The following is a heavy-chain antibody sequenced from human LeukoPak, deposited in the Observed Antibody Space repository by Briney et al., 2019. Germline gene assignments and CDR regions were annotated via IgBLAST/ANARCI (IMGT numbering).Heavy chain of an antibody. CDR1: GFTFSGYW. CDR3: ARDEGD. CDR2: ISYDGSNK. D-gene: IGHD1-26*01. Sequence: PGGSLRLSCAASGFTFSGYWMSWVRQAPGKGLEWVAVISYDGSNKYYADSVKGRFTISRDNSKNTLYLQMNSLRAEDTAVYYCARDEGDWGQGTLVTVSS. V-gene: IGHV3-30-3*01. J-gene: IGHJ4*02.